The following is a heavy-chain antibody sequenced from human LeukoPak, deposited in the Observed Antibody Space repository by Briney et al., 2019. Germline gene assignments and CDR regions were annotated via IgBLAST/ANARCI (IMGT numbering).Heavy chain of an antibody. D-gene: IGHD6-13*01. V-gene: IGHV4-61*01. CDR2: IYLSGST. CDR1: GSSVSSGSYY. CDR3: AGVDSSSWTPPFDP. J-gene: IGHJ5*02. Sequence: SETLSLTCTVSGSSVSSGSYYWSWIRQPPGKGLEWIGYIYLSGSTNYNPSLKSRVTISVDTSKNQFSLKLSSVTAADTAVYYCAGVDSSSWTPPFDPWGQGTLVTVSS.